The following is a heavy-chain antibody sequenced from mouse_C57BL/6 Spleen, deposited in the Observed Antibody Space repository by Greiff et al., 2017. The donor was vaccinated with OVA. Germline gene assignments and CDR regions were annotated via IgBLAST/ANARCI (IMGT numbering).Heavy chain of an antibody. CDR3: ARDGGDYGGFDY. CDR2: INYDGSST. J-gene: IGHJ2*01. V-gene: IGHV5-16*01. D-gene: IGHD2-4*01. CDR1: GFTFSDYY. Sequence: EVHLVESEGGLVQPGSSMKLSCTASGFTFSDYYMAWVRQVPEKGLEWVANINYDGSSTYYLDSLKSRFIISRDNAKNILYLQMSSLKSEDTATYYCARDGGDYGGFDYWGQGTTLTVSS.